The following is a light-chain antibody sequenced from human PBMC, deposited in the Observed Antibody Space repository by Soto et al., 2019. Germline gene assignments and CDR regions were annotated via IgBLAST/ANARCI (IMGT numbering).Light chain of an antibody. J-gene: IGKJ4*01. CDR2: GAS. CDR1: QNISTW. Sequence: DIQMTQSPSSLSSSVGDRVTITCRASQNISTWLVWYQERPGKAPKSLIFGASSLERGVPSRFSGSGSGTEFTLTIISLQPEDFATYYCQQYDTYPVTFGGGTKVEI. CDR3: QQYDTYPVT. V-gene: IGKV1D-16*01.